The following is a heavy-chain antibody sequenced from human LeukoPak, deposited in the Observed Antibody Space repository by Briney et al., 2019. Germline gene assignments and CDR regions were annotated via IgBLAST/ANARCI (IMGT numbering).Heavy chain of an antibody. CDR1: DGSINSYY. J-gene: IGHJ4*02. D-gene: IGHD3-10*01. CDR3: ARQSLWFGESHY. V-gene: IGHV4-59*05. Sequence: SETLSLTCSVSDGSINSYYWNWIRRPPGKGLEWIGSIYYSGSTYYNPSLKSRVTISVDTSKNQFSLKLSSVTAADTAVYYCARQSLWFGESHYWGQGTLVTVSS. CDR2: IYYSGST.